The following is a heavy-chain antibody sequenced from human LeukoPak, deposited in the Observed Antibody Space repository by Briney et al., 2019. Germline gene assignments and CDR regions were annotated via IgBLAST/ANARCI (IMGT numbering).Heavy chain of an antibody. J-gene: IGHJ6*03. D-gene: IGHD5-12*01. CDR1: GFTFSSYV. CDR2: ISYDGSNE. V-gene: IGHV3-30*04. Sequence: GGSLRLSCAASGFTFSSYVMHWVRQAPGKGLEWVAIISYDGSNEYYADSVKGRFTISRDNSKNTLYLQMNSLRAEDTAVYYCAKEGRGLKWLRPYYMDVWGKGTTVTVSS. CDR3: AKEGRGLKWLRPYYMDV.